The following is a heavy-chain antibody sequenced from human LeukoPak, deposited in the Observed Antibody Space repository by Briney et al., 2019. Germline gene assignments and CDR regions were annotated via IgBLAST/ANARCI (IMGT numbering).Heavy chain of an antibody. CDR3: ARDVGYGSSGAYDY. CDR1: FTXXXYS. D-gene: IGHD2-15*01. Sequence: FTXXXYSXXXVRQAPXKGGXXXXSMSSSSRYRYYAESVKGGVTISRENAKRSQYMQMNSVRGEDTAVYYCARDVGYGSSGAYDYWGQGTLVTVSS. CDR2: MSSSSRYR. V-gene: IGHV3-21*01. J-gene: IGHJ4*02.